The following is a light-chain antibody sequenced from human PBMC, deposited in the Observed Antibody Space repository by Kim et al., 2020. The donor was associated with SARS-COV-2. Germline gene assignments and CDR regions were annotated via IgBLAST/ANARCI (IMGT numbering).Light chain of an antibody. J-gene: IGKJ2*01. Sequence: EIVMTQSPATLSVSPGERATLSCRTSQSVSTNLAWYQQKPGQAPRLLIYGTSTRATGIPARFSGSGSATEFTLTISSLQSEDFAIYYCQQYNRWPPYIFGQGTKLEI. CDR2: GTS. CDR1: QSVSTN. V-gene: IGKV3-15*01. CDR3: QQYNRWPPYI.